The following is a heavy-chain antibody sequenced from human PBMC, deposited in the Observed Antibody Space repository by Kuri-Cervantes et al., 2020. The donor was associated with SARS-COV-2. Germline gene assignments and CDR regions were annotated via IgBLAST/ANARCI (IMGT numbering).Heavy chain of an antibody. CDR3: ARDRIAPTGWDYYMDV. CDR2: IWYDGSNK. J-gene: IGHJ6*03. Sequence: GGSLRLSCAASGFTFSSYGMHWVRQAPGKGLEWVAVIWYDGSNKYYADSVKGRFTISRDNSKNTLYLQMNSLRAEGTAVYYYARDRIAPTGWDYYMDVWGKGTTVTVSS. D-gene: IGHD2-15*01. CDR1: GFTFSSYG. V-gene: IGHV3-33*01.